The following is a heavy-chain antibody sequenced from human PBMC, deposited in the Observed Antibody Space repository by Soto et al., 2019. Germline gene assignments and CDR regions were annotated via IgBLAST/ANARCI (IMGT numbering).Heavy chain of an antibody. CDR2: IIPIFGTA. V-gene: IGHV1-69*01. D-gene: IGHD4-17*01. CDR1: GGTFSSYA. Sequence: QVQLAQSGAEVKKPGSSVKVSCKASGGTFSSYAISCVRQAPGQGLEWMGGIIPIFGTANYAQKCQCRVTITADESTSTAYMELSSLRAKDTAVYDCARVDYGDYNAFDIWGQGTMVTVSS. CDR3: ARVDYGDYNAFDI. J-gene: IGHJ3*02.